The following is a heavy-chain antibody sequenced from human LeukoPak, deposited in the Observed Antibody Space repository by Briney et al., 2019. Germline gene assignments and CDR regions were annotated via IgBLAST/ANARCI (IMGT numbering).Heavy chain of an antibody. CDR1: GGSISSYY. V-gene: IGHV4-4*07. J-gene: IGHJ5*02. CDR2: IYASGSA. CDR3: TKEPDP. Sequence: PSETLSLTCTVSGGSISSYYWSWIRQPPGKGLEWIGRIYASGSASYNPSLKSRVTMSVDTSKNQVSLKLSSVTAADTAVYYCTKEPDPWGQGTLVTVSS.